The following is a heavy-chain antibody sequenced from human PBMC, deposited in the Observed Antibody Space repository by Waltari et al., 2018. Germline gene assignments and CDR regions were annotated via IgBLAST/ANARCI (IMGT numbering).Heavy chain of an antibody. Sequence: EVELLESGGGLAQPGGSLRLSCAASGYPFSSYAMSWVRQAPGKGLEWVAGISGSGGSTYYADSVKGRFTMSRDNSRNVLYLQMNSMTAEDTAVYYCAKGNSSGWYNFDYWGQGTLVTVSS. CDR2: ISGSGGST. J-gene: IGHJ4*02. CDR1: GYPFSSYA. D-gene: IGHD6-19*01. CDR3: AKGNSSGWYNFDY. V-gene: IGHV3-23*01.